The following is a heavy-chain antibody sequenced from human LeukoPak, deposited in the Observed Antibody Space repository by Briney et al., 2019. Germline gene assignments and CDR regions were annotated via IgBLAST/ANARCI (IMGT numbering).Heavy chain of an antibody. CDR3: ATSPSSGSYSFDY. CDR2: IYYSGST. J-gene: IGHJ4*02. D-gene: IGHD3-10*01. Sequence: SETLSLTCTVSGGSISSGDYYWSWIRQPPGKGLKWIGYIYYSGSTYYNPSLKSRVTISVDTSKNQFSLKLSSVTPADTAVYYCATSPSSGSYSFDYWGQGTLVTVSS. CDR1: GGSISSGDYY. V-gene: IGHV4-30-4*08.